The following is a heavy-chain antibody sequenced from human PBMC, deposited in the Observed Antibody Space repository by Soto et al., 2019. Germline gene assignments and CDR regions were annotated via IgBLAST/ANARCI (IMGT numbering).Heavy chain of an antibody. CDR1: GGSISSYY. V-gene: IGHV4-59*08. CDR3: ARVKATLYRHYYFDY. CDR2: IYYSGST. J-gene: IGHJ4*02. D-gene: IGHD5-12*01. Sequence: PSETLSLTCTVSGGSISSYYWSWIRQPPGKGLEWIGYIYYSGSTNYNPSLKSRVTISVDTSKNQFSLKLRSLTAADTAVYFCARVKATLYRHYYFDYWGQGTPVTVSS.